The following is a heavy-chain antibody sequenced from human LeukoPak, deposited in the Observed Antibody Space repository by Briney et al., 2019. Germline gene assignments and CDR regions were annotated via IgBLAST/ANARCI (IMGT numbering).Heavy chain of an antibody. CDR3: ARQDCIGGDCYSGLGWFDP. CDR1: GYSFTNYW. D-gene: IGHD2-15*01. CDR2: IYPGDSNT. Sequence: GESLKISCKGSGYSFTNYWIGWVRQMPGKGLEWMGIIYPGDSNTRYSPSFQGQVTISADKSISTAYLRWSSLKASDTAMYYCARQDCIGGDCYSGLGWFDPWGQGTLVTVSS. J-gene: IGHJ5*02. V-gene: IGHV5-51*01.